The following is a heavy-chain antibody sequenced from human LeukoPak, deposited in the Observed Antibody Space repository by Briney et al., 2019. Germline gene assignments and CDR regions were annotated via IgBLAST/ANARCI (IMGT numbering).Heavy chain of an antibody. CDR2: IYYSGST. Sequence: PSETLSLTCTVSGGSVSSSSDYWNWIRQPPGKGLEWIGYIYYSGSTNYNPSLKSRVTISVDTSKNKFSLKLNSVTAADTAVYYCARVGMITFGGVIVFDYWGQGTLVTVSS. CDR3: ARVGMITFGGVIVFDY. V-gene: IGHV4-61*01. CDR1: GGSVSSSSDY. D-gene: IGHD3-16*02. J-gene: IGHJ4*02.